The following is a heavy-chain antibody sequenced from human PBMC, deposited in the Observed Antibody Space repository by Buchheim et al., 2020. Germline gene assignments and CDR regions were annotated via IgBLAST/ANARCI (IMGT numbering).Heavy chain of an antibody. Sequence: QVQLQESGPGLVKPSETLFLSCNVSGASIKINSYYWAWIRQAPGKGLEWIGSIYYSGNAYYTSSLQSRLAMSVDTSKNQFSLRLSSVTAADTGVYYCARHVAVFGVIRYFDFWGHGAL. D-gene: IGHD3-3*01. J-gene: IGHJ4*01. CDR1: GASIKINSYY. CDR3: ARHVAVFGVIRYFDF. V-gene: IGHV4-39*01. CDR2: IYYSGNA.